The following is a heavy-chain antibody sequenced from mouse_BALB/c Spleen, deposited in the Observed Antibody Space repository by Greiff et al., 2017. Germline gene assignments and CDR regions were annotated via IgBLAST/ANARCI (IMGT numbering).Heavy chain of an antibody. CDR2: ISSGGSYT. V-gene: IGHV5-6-4*01. Sequence: EVQLVESGGGLVKPGGSLKLSCAASGFTFSSYTMSWVRQTPEKRLEWVATISSGGSYTYYPDSVKGRFTISRDNAKNTLYLQMSSLKSEDTAMYYCTRDGGLRQMDYWGQGTSVTVSS. CDR3: TRDGGLRQMDY. CDR1: GFTFSSYT. J-gene: IGHJ4*01. D-gene: IGHD2-4*01.